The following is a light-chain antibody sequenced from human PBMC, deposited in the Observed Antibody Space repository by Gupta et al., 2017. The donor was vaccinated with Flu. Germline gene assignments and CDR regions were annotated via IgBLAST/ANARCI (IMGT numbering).Light chain of an antibody. J-gene: IGKJ4*01. V-gene: IGKV1-39*01. CDR1: QSISRY. CDR3: QQSDSTPFT. Sequence: DIQVTPYPSSLSASVGDRVTITCRASQSISRYLNWYQQKPGKAPKVLIYAASSLQSGVPSRFSGSGSGTDFTLTISSPQPEDFATYYCQQSDSTPFTFGRGTKVEIK. CDR2: AAS.